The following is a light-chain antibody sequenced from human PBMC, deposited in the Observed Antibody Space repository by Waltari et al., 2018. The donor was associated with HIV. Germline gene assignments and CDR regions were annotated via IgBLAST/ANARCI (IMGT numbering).Light chain of an antibody. CDR1: RNDIGTYKY. CDR2: EVT. Sequence: QSALTQPASVSGSPGQSITISCTGSRNDIGTYKYVSWYQQHPGKAPKVLIYEVTNRPSGVSDRFSGSKSGNTASLVISGLQTDDEADYYCSSYTSSTTVIFGGWTKLTVL. CDR3: SSYTSSTTVI. V-gene: IGLV2-14*01. J-gene: IGLJ2*01.